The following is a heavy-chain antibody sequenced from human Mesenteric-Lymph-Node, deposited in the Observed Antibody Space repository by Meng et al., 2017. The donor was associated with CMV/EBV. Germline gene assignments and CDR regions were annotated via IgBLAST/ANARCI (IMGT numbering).Heavy chain of an antibody. Sequence: GESLKISCAASGFTFSDYYMSWIRQAPGKGLEWVSYISSSGSTIYYADSVKGRFTISRDNAKNSLYLQMNSLRAEDTAVYYCVRDRYQDPTFDYWGQGTLVTVSS. CDR3: VRDRYQDPTFDY. CDR1: GFTFSDYY. J-gene: IGHJ4*02. D-gene: IGHD2-2*01. CDR2: ISSSGSTI. V-gene: IGHV3-11*04.